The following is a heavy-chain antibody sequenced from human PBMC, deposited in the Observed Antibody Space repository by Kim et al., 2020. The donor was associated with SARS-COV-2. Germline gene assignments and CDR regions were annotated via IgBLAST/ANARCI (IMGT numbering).Heavy chain of an antibody. CDR1: GFTFGDYA. J-gene: IGHJ6*02. CDR3: AKDIFTVATIQADYYGMDV. Sequence: GGSLRLSCAASGFTFGDYAMHWVRQAPGKGLEWVSGISWNSGSIGYADSVKGRFTISRDNAKNSLYLQMNSLRAEDTALYYCAKDIFTVATIQADYYGMDVWGQGTTVTVSS. CDR2: ISWNSGSI. V-gene: IGHV3-9*01. D-gene: IGHD5-12*01.